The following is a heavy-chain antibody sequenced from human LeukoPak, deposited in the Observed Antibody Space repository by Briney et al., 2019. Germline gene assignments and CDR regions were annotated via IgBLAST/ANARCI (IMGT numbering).Heavy chain of an antibody. CDR2: IKQDGSEK. J-gene: IGHJ4*02. V-gene: IGHV3-7*01. CDR3: ARDRGQSVMITFGGVIGTDTYFDY. CDR1: GFTFSSYW. Sequence: GGSLRLSCAASGFTFSSYWMSCVRHAPGEGLEWVSNIKQDGSEKYYVDSVKGRFTISRDNAKNSLYLQMNSLRAEDTAVYYCARDRGQSVMITFGGVIGTDTYFDYWGQGTLVTVSS. D-gene: IGHD3-16*02.